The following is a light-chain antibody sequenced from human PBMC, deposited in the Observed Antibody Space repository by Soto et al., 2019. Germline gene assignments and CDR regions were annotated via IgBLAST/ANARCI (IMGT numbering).Light chain of an antibody. CDR1: QSVSSY. CDR3: QQRSDWPST. J-gene: IGKJ4*01. Sequence: EIVLTQSPATLSFSSGEIATLSCRAIQSVSSYLAWYQQKPGQAPRLLIYDASNRATGIPARFSGSGSGTDFNLPISSLEPDDFAVYYCQQRSDWPSTFGGGTKVQIK. CDR2: DAS. V-gene: IGKV3-11*01.